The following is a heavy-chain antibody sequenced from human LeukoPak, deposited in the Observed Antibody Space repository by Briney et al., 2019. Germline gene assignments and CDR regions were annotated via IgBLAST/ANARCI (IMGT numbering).Heavy chain of an antibody. J-gene: IGHJ6*03. CDR1: GYTFTGYY. CDR2: INPNSGGT. D-gene: IGHD3-9*01. V-gene: IGHV1-2*02. CDR3: ARVDLTGRYYYYMDV. Sequence: ASVKVSCKASGYTFTGYYMFWVRQAPGQGLEWMGWINPNSGGTNYAQKFQGRVTMTRDTSISTAYMELSRLRSDDTAVYYCARVDLTGRYYYYMDVWGKGTTVTVSS.